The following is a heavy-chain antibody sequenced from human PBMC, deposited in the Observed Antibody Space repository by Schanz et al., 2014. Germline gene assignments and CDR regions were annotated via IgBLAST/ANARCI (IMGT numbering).Heavy chain of an antibody. CDR1: GFIVRSNY. J-gene: IGHJ5*02. V-gene: IGHV3-66*01. CDR2: VHPGGST. CDR3: ARGRVLES. Sequence: EVHLLESGGGLVPPGGSLRLSCAVSGFIVRSNYMTWVRQAPGKGLEWVSFVHPGGSTYYPDSVKGRFTISRDSSKNTLYLQMNSLRPEDTAIYYCARGRVLESWGQGTLVTVSS. D-gene: IGHD1-1*01.